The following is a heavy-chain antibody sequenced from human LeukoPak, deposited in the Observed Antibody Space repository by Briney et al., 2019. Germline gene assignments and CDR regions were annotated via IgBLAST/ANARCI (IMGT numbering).Heavy chain of an antibody. CDR2: ISYDGSNK. CDR3: ARDHYGDPDY. D-gene: IGHD4-17*01. CDR1: GFTFSSYA. Sequence: GGSLRLSCAASGFTFSSYAMHWVRQAPGKGLEWVAVISYDGSNKYYADSVKGRFTISRDNSKNTLYLQMNSLSAEDTAVYYCARDHYGDPDYWGQGTLVTVSS. J-gene: IGHJ4*02. V-gene: IGHV3-30-3*01.